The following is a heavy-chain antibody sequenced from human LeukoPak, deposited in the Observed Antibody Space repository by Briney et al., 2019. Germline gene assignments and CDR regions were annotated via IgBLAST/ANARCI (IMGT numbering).Heavy chain of an antibody. D-gene: IGHD4-11*01. Sequence: GGSLRFSCAASGFMFSSYSMNWVRQAPGKGLEWVSSISGSSTYIYYADAVKGRFTISRDNAKDSLYLQMNSLRAEDTAVYYCATHTVGLEYWGQGALVTVSS. CDR1: GFMFSSYS. CDR3: ATHTVGLEY. J-gene: IGHJ4*02. CDR2: ISGSSTYI. V-gene: IGHV3-21*01.